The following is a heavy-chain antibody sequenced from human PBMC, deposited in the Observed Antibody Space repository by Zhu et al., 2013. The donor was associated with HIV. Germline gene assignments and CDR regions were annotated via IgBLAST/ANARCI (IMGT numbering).Heavy chain of an antibody. J-gene: IGHJ3*01. D-gene: IGHD3-10*01. CDR3: ARDPLIKISGNALDV. V-gene: IGHV1-2*02. Sequence: QVQLVQSGSELKRPGASVKVSCQASGYVFTDYYTHWLRQAPGQGPEWLGWINPRSGETHLAPVFQERVTMTRDTSLSTAYMELTSLTSDDTGVYYCARDPLIKISGNALDVWGQGTMVTVSS. CDR1: GYVFTDYY. CDR2: INPRSGET.